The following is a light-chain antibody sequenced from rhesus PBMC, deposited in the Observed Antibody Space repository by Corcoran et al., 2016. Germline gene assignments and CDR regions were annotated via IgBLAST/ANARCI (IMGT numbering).Light chain of an antibody. CDR2: AEP. J-gene: IGKJ3*01. Sequence: IQMTQSPSSLSASVGDTVTITCQASQGFSNNLAWYQQKPGKVPNLLIYAEPTLQSGVPSRFNGSGSGTYFTLTISSLQPENVATDYCQHGCGILFTFGPGTKLDIK. CDR3: QHGCGILFT. CDR1: QGFSNN. V-gene: IGKV1-25*02.